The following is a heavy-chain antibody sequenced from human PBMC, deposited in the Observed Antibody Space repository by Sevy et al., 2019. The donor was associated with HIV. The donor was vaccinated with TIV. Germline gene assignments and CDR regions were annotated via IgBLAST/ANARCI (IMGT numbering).Heavy chain of an antibody. J-gene: IGHJ4*02. Sequence: GGSLRLSCAASGFTFSDSAMFWVRQASGKGREWIGRIRGKANTYATGLAASVKDRLTISRDDSKNTAYLQMNSLKAEDTAVYYCTCGYGRFDFWGQGTQVTVSS. CDR2: IRGKANTYAT. D-gene: IGHD4-17*01. CDR3: TCGYGRFDF. CDR1: GFTFSDSA. V-gene: IGHV3-73*01.